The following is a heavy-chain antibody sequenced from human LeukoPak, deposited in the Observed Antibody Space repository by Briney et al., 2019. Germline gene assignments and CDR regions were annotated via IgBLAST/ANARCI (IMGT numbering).Heavy chain of an antibody. J-gene: IGHJ4*02. CDR3: ARHMTADVEFDY. CDR2: IYYSGST. Sequence: SETLSLTCTVSGVSISSYYWSWIRQPPGKGLEWIGYIYYSGSTNYNPSLKSRVTISVDTSKNQFSLKLSSVTAADTAVYYCARHMTADVEFDYWGQGTLVTVSS. D-gene: IGHD2-21*02. CDR1: GVSISSYY. V-gene: IGHV4-59*08.